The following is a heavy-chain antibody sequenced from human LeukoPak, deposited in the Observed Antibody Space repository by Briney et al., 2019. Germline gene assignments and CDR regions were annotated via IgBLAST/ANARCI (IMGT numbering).Heavy chain of an antibody. V-gene: IGHV4-34*01. CDR3: ARGSYDSSYRDDAFDI. Sequence: PSETLSLTCAVYGGSFSGYYWSWIRQPPGKGLEWIGEINHSGSTNYNPSLKSRVTTSVDTSKNQFSLKLSSVTAADTAVYYCARGSYDSSYRDDAFDIWGQGTMVTVSS. CDR1: GGSFSGYY. CDR2: INHSGST. D-gene: IGHD3-22*01. J-gene: IGHJ3*02.